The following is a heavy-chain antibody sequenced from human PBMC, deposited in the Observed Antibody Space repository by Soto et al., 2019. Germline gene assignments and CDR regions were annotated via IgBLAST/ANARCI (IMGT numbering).Heavy chain of an antibody. Sequence: GGSLRLSCAASGFTFSSYEMNWVRQAPGKGLEWVSYISSSGSTIYYADSVKGRFTISRDNAKNSLYLQMNSLRAEDTAVYYCARERTTADYYYYGMDVWGQGTTVTVSS. J-gene: IGHJ6*02. CDR2: ISSSGSTI. V-gene: IGHV3-48*03. CDR3: ARERTTADYYYYGMDV. CDR1: GFTFSSYE. D-gene: IGHD4-17*01.